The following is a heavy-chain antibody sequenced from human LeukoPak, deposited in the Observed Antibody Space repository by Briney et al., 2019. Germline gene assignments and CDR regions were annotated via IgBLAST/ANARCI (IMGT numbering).Heavy chain of an antibody. V-gene: IGHV3-11*04. J-gene: IGHJ5*02. Sequence: GGSLRLXCAASGFTFSDYYMSWNRQAPGKGLEWVSYISSSGSTIYYADSVKGRFTISRDNAKNSLYLQMNSLRAEDTAVYYCGTSPRGWFDPWGQGTLVTVSS. CDR2: ISSSGSTI. D-gene: IGHD2-2*01. CDR3: GTSPRGWFDP. CDR1: GFTFSDYY.